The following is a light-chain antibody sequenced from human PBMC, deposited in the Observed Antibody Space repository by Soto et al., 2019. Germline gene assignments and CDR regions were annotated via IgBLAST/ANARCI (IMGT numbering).Light chain of an antibody. CDR3: SSFTRSNSYV. V-gene: IGLV2-14*03. CDR2: DVS. Sequence: QSALTQPASVSGSPGQSITISCTGTSSDVGAYNYVSWYQQHPGKVPKLMIYDVSDRPSGVSNRFSGSKSGNTASLTISGLRAEDEADYYGSSFTRSNSYVFGTGTKVTVL. CDR1: SSDVGAYNY. J-gene: IGLJ1*01.